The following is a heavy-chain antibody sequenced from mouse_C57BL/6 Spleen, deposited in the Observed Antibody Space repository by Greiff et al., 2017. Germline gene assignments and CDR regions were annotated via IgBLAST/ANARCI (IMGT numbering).Heavy chain of an antibody. CDR1: GFNIKHTY. V-gene: IGHV14-3*01. CDR3: ARGYGSSPWYFDV. D-gene: IGHD1-1*01. J-gene: IGHJ1*03. Sequence: EVQLQQSVAELVRPGASVKLSCTASGFNIKHTYMHWVKQRPEQGLEWIGRIDPANGNTKYAPKFQGKATITADTSSNTAYLQLSSLTSEDTAIYYCARGYGSSPWYFDVWGTGTTVTVSS. CDR2: IDPANGNT.